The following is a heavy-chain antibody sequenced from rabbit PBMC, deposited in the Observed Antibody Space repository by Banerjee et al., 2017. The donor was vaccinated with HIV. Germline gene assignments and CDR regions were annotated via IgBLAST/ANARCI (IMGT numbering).Heavy chain of an antibody. CDR1: GFSFSSGYR. Sequence: QSLEESGGDLVKPGASLTLTCTASGFSFSSGYRICWVRQAPGKGLEWIAYIYPDYGSTDYASWAKGRFTVSKTSSTTVTLQMTSLTAADTATYFCARAGYAGYDDGTPWYFKLWGPGTLVTVS. CDR3: ARAGYAGYDDGTPWYFKL. CDR2: IYPDYGST. D-gene: IGHD7-1*01. J-gene: IGHJ4*01. V-gene: IGHV1S40*01.